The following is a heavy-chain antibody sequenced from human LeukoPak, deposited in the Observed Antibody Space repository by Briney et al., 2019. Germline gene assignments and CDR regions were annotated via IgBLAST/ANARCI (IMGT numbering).Heavy chain of an antibody. CDR3: ARDASEDAFDI. CDR2: IYTSGST. CDR1: GGSISSYY. V-gene: IGHV4-4*07. J-gene: IGHJ3*02. Sequence: SETLSLTCAVSGGSISSYYWSWIRQPAGKGLEWIGRIYTSGSTNYNPSLKSRVTMSVDTSKNRFSLKLSSVNAADTAVYYCARDASEDAFDIWGQGTMVTVSS. D-gene: IGHD2-2*01.